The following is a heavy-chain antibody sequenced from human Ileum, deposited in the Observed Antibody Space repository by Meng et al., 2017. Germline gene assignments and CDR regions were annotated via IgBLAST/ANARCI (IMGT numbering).Heavy chain of an antibody. CDR1: GGPRRGGTG. Sequence: QVQRQEPGPARGMPWVPLYLSAPGPGGPRRGGTGWSWVRQPPGKGLQWIGQFHPGSGAAYNPSLETRVTISVDTSKNQFSLELTSVTAADTAVYYCAKNGAYCLESWGQGTLVTVSS. D-gene: IGHD2-21*01. CDR3: AKNGAYCLES. V-gene: IGHV4-4*02. CDR2: FHPGSGA. J-gene: IGHJ4*02.